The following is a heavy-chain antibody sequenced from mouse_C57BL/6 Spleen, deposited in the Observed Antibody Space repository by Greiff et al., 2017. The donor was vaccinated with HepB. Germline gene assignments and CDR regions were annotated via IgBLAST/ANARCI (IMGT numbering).Heavy chain of an antibody. Sequence: QVQLQQPGAELVRPGTSVKLSCKASGYTFTSYWMHWVKQRPGQGLEWIGVIDPSDSYTNYNQKFKGKATLTVDTYSSTAYMQLSSLTSEDSAVYYCARFLGDGNYNYAMDYWGQGTSVTVSS. D-gene: IGHD2-1*01. CDR2: IDPSDSYT. V-gene: IGHV1-59*01. CDR3: ARFLGDGNYNYAMDY. CDR1: GYTFTSYW. J-gene: IGHJ4*01.